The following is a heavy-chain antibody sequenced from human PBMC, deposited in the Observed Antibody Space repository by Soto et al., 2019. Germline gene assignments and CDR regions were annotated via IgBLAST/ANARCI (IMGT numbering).Heavy chain of an antibody. Sequence: LSLTCTVSGGSVSSGSYYWSWIRQPPGKGLEWIGYIYYSGSTNYNPPLKSRVTISVDTSKNQFSLKLSSVTAADTAVYYCARDLGITGTYYYYYGMDVWGQGTTVTVSS. J-gene: IGHJ6*02. D-gene: IGHD1-20*01. CDR1: GGSVSSGSYY. CDR2: IYYSGST. CDR3: ARDLGITGTYYYYYGMDV. V-gene: IGHV4-61*01.